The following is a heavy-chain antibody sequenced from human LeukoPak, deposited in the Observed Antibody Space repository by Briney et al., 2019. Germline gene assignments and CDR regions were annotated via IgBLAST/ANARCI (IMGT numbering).Heavy chain of an antibody. Sequence: GRSLRLSCAASGFTFSSYAMHWVRQAPGKGLEWVAVISYDGSNKYYAGSVKGRFTISRDNAKNSLYLQMNSLRVEDTAVYYCVRDDGATKPCWGQGTLVTVSS. CDR1: GFTFSSYA. D-gene: IGHD1-26*01. V-gene: IGHV3-30*04. J-gene: IGHJ4*02. CDR3: VRDDGATKPC. CDR2: ISYDGSNK.